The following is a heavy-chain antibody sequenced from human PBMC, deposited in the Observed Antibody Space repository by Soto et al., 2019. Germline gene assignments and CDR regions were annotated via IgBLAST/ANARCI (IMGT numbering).Heavy chain of an antibody. CDR1: GFTFSSYA. V-gene: IGHV3-23*01. Sequence: GGSLRLSCAASGFTFSSYAMSWVRQAPGKGLEWVSAISGSGGSTYYADSVKGRFTISRDNSKNTLYLQMNSLRAEDTAVYYCAKDLDYYDSSGHLLQHWGQGTLVTVSS. CDR3: AKDLDYYDSSGHLLQH. D-gene: IGHD3-22*01. CDR2: ISGSGGST. J-gene: IGHJ1*01.